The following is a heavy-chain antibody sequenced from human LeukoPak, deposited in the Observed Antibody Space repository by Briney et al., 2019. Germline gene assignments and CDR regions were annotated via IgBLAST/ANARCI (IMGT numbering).Heavy chain of an antibody. D-gene: IGHD3-10*01. J-gene: IGHJ6*03. Sequence: GGSLRLSCAVSGFTFSSYTMHWVRQAPGKGLEYVSAITCNGGCTYYANSVKGRLTISRDNSKNTLYLQMGSLRVEDMAVYYCARSRGLDLHYYYYMDVWGKGTKATLS. CDR2: ITCNGGCT. V-gene: IGHV3-64*01. CDR1: GFTFSSYT. CDR3: ARSRGLDLHYYYYMDV.